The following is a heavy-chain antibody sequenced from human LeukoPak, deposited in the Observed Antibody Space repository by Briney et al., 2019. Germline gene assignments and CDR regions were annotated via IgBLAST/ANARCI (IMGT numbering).Heavy chain of an antibody. CDR3: ARADTIFGLVIDY. CDR1: GFTFSSYS. V-gene: IGHV3-21*01. J-gene: IGHJ4*02. Sequence: PGGSLRLSCAASGFTFSSYSMNWVRQAPGKGLEWVSSISSSSSYIYYADSVKGRFTISRDNAKNSLYLQMNSLRAEDTAVYYCARADTIFGLVIDYWGQGTLVTVSS. CDR2: ISSSSSYI. D-gene: IGHD3-3*01.